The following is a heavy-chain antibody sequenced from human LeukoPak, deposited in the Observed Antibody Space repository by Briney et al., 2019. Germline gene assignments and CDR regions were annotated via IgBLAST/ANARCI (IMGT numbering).Heavy chain of an antibody. CDR3: ARLPLGIVAAADY. D-gene: IGHD6-13*01. J-gene: IGHJ4*02. Sequence: SETLSLTCTVSGGSISSYYWSWIRQPPGKGLEWIGYIYYSGSTNYNPSLKSRVTISVDTSKNQFSLKLSSVTAADTAVYYCARLPLGIVAAADYWGQGTLVTVSS. CDR1: GGSISSYY. CDR2: IYYSGST. V-gene: IGHV4-59*08.